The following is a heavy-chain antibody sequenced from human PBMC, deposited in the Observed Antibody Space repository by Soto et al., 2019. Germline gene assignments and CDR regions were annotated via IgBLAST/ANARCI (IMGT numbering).Heavy chain of an antibody. D-gene: IGHD6-6*01. CDR1: GGSISSGGYY. J-gene: IGHJ5*02. Sequence: SETLSLTCTVSGGSISSGGYYWSWIRQHPGKGLEWMEYICHSKSNSYSPSLNSRPTISVNTSKNQYSPQISSVTATDRAMYYCARVGYCSSSEGANWFDPWGQGTLVTVSS. V-gene: IGHV4-31*03. CDR2: ICHSKSN. CDR3: ARVGYCSSSEGANWFDP.